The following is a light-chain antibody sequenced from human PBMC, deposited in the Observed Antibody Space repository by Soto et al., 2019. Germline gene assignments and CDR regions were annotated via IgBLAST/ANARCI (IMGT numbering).Light chain of an antibody. J-gene: IGLJ2*01. Sequence: QSVLTQPASVSGSPGQSITISCTGTSSDVGGYNYVSWYQQHPGKAPKLMVYDVSNRPSGVSNRFSGSKSGNTDSLTISGLQAEDEADYYCISYTCSSTYVVFGGGTKLTVL. CDR1: SSDVGGYNY. V-gene: IGLV2-14*01. CDR2: DVS. CDR3: ISYTCSSTYVV.